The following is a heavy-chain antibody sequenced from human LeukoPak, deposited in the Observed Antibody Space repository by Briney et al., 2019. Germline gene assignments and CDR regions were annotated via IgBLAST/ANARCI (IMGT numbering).Heavy chain of an antibody. J-gene: IGHJ4*02. CDR1: GFTLSTYA. CDR2: IVGSSGNT. CDR3: ANPAGYFDSSGYDVDY. D-gene: IGHD3-22*01. V-gene: IGHV3-23*01. Sequence: SGGSLRLSCAVSGFTLSTYAMTWVRQAPGKGLEWVSSIVGSSGNTYYADSVKGRFIISGDNSKNTLYLQMSSLRAEDTAVYYCANPAGYFDSSGYDVDYWGQGTLVTVSS.